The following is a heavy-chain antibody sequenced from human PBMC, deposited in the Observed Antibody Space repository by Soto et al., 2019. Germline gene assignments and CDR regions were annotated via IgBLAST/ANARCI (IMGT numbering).Heavy chain of an antibody. V-gene: IGHV1-69*01. J-gene: IGHJ5*02. D-gene: IGHD3-22*01. CDR1: GGTFSSYA. CDR3: ARGHFDSSGYYPMTNWFDP. CDR2: IIPIFGTA. Sequence: QVQLVQSGAEVKKPGSSVKVSCKASGGTFSSYAISWVRQAPGQGLEWMGGIIPIFGTANYAQKFQGTVTITADESTSTAYMELSSLRSEDTAVYYCARGHFDSSGYYPMTNWFDPWGQGTLVTVSS.